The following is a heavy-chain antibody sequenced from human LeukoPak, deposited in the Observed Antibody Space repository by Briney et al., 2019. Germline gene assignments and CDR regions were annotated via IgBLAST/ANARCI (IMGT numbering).Heavy chain of an antibody. CDR3: TTAMEVTAILYFQH. D-gene: IGHD2-21*02. CDR2: LYTGGTT. J-gene: IGHJ1*01. CDR1: GFTVSTNY. V-gene: IGHV3-53*01. Sequence: GGSLRLSCAASGFTVSTNYMSWVRQAPEKGLEWVSVLYTGGTTYYADSVKGRFTISRDNSKNTLYLHMNTLRAEDTAVYYCTTAMEVTAILYFQHWGQGTLVTVSS.